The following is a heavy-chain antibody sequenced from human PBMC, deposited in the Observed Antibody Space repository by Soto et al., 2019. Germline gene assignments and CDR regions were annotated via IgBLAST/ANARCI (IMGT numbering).Heavy chain of an antibody. D-gene: IGHD3-22*01. CDR1: GFTFSGYA. V-gene: IGHV3-23*01. CDR3: ASRYYYDSSGYLNDAFDI. Sequence: EVQLLESGGGLVQPGGSLRLSCAASGFTFSGYAMSWVRQAPGKGLEWVSAISGSGGSTYYADSVKGRFTISRDNSKNTLYLQMNSLRAEDTAVYYCASRYYYDSSGYLNDAFDIWGQGTMVTVSS. J-gene: IGHJ3*02. CDR2: ISGSGGST.